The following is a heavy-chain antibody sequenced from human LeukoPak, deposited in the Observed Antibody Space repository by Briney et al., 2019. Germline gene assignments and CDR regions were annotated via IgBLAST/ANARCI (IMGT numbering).Heavy chain of an antibody. J-gene: IGHJ5*02. V-gene: IGHV3-33*06. Sequence: PGRSLRLSCAASGFTFSSYGMHWVRQAPGKGLEWVAVIWYDGSNKYYADSVKGRFTISRDNSKNTLYLQMNSLRAEDTAVYYCAKVLDYYASGSWFDPWGQGTLVTVSS. CDR3: AKVLDYYASGSWFDP. CDR1: GFTFSSYG. D-gene: IGHD2-2*01. CDR2: IWYDGSNK.